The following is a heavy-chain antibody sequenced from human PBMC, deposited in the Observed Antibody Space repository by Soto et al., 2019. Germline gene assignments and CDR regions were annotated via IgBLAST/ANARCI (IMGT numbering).Heavy chain of an antibody. D-gene: IGHD2-21*02. V-gene: IGHV3-30*03. CDR1: GFTFRSSG. CDR2: LAYDGSQK. CDR3: AIVRVTDSPLDH. Sequence: QVHLVESGGGVVQPGTSLTLTCTASGFTFRSSGMHWVRQAPGKGLEWLAFLAYDGSQKFYADSVKGRFSISRDNTKNTLYLHMSSLTAEDTAIYYCAIVRVTDSPLDHWGPGTLFTVSS. J-gene: IGHJ4*02.